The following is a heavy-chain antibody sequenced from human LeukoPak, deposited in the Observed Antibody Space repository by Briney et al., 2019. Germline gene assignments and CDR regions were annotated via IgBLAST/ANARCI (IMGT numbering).Heavy chain of an antibody. CDR1: GFTFSDYY. J-gene: IGHJ6*02. D-gene: IGHD3-3*01. V-gene: IGHV3-11*01. CDR3: ARSYDFWSGYYHMDL. Sequence: GGSLRLSCAASGFTFSDYYMSWIRQAPGKGLEWVSYISSSGSTIYYADSVKGRFTISRDNAKNSLYLQMNSLRAEDTAVYYCARSYDFWSGYYHMDLWGQGTTVTVSS. CDR2: ISSSGSTI.